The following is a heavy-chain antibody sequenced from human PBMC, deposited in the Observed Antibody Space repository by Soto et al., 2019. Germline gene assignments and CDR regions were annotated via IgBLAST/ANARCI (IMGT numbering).Heavy chain of an antibody. D-gene: IGHD5-12*01. J-gene: IGHJ6*02. CDR2: IYYSGST. Sequence: PSETLSLTCTVSGGSISSYYWSWIRQPPGKGLELIGYIYYSGSTNYNPSLKSRVTISVDTSKNQFSLKLSSVTAADTAVYYCARVDGLYYFYYGMEVWGQGTTVTVSS. CDR1: GGSISSYY. V-gene: IGHV4-59*01. CDR3: ARVDGLYYFYYGMEV.